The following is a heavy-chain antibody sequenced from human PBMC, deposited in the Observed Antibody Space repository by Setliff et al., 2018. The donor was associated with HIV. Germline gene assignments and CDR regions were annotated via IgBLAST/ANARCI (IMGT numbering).Heavy chain of an antibody. J-gene: IGHJ4*02. CDR2: INHSAST. Sequence: SETLSLTCAVYGGSFSGAISTYYWNWIRQTQGKGLKLIGEINHSASTNYNPTLKSRVTISVDTSKTQFSLKLNSVTAADTAVYYCANARVRRYSSGWFYFDYWGQGTLVTVSS. CDR3: ANARVRRYSSGWFYFDY. D-gene: IGHD6-19*01. CDR1: GGSFSGAISTYY. V-gene: IGHV4-34*01.